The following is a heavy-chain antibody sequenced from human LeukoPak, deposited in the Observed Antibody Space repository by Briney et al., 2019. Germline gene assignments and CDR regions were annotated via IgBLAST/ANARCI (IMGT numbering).Heavy chain of an antibody. CDR3: ARGLGRPAAIYYYYYYMDV. V-gene: IGHV4-34*01. CDR2: INHSGST. Sequence: NSSETLSLTCAVHGGSFSGYYWSWIRQPPGKGLEWIGEINHSGSTNYNPSLKSRVTISVDTSKNQFSLKLSSVTAADTAVYYCARGLGRPAAIYYYYYYMDVWGKGTTVTVSS. CDR1: GGSFSGYY. J-gene: IGHJ6*03. D-gene: IGHD2-2*01.